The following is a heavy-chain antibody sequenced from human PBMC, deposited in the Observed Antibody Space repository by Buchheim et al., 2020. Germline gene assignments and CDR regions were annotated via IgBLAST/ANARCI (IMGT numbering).Heavy chain of an antibody. V-gene: IGHV4-61*02. Sequence: QVQLQESGPGLVKPSQTLSLTCTVSGGSISSGSYYWSWIRQPAGKGLEWIGRIYTSGSTNYNPSLKSRVTISVDTSKNKFSLKLSSVTAADTAVYYCARGTYYGDYGVFDYWGQGTL. CDR2: IYTSGST. CDR3: ARGTYYGDYGVFDY. CDR1: GGSISSGSYY. J-gene: IGHJ4*02. D-gene: IGHD4-17*01.